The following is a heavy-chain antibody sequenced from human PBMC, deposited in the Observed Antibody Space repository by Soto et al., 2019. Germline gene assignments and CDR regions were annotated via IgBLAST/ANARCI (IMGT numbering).Heavy chain of an antibody. V-gene: IGHV4-59*08. CDR2: IYYSGST. J-gene: IGHJ4*02. CDR1: GGSISSYY. Sequence: PSETLSLTCTVSGGSISSYYWSWIRQPPGKGLEWIGYIYYSGSTNYNPSLKSRVTISVDTSKNQFSLKLSSVTAADTAVYYCARHRSILWFGLDYWGQGTLVTVSS. CDR3: ARHRSILWFGLDY. D-gene: IGHD3-10*01.